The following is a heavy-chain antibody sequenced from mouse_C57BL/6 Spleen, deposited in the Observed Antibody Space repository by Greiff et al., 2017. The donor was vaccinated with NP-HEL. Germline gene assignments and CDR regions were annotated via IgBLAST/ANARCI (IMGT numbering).Heavy chain of an antibody. CDR2: IRSKSNNYAT. CDR3: VSQERVRGGFDY. J-gene: IGHJ2*01. CDR1: GFSFNTYA. V-gene: IGHV10-1*01. Sequence: EVQRVESGGGLVQPKGSLKLSCAASGFSFNTYAMNWVRQAPGKGLEWVARIRSKSNNYATYYADSVKDRFTISRDDSERMLYLQMNNLKTEDTAMYYCVSQERVRGGFDYWGQGTTLTVSS.